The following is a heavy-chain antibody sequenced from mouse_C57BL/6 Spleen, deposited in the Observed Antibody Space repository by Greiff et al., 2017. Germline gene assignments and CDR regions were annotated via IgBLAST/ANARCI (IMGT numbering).Heavy chain of an antibody. Sequence: EVKLVESGEGLVKPGGSLKLSCAASGFTFSSYAMSWVRQTPETRLEWVAYISSGGDYIYYADTVKGRFTISRDNARNTLYLQMSSLKSEDTAMYYCTRDRGAGAMDYWGQGTSVTVSS. V-gene: IGHV5-9-1*02. D-gene: IGHD3-3*01. CDR1: GFTFSSYA. J-gene: IGHJ4*01. CDR3: TRDRGAGAMDY. CDR2: ISSGGDYI.